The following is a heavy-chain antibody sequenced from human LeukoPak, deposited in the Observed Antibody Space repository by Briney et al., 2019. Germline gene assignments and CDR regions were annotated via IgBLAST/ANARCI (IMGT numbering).Heavy chain of an antibody. D-gene: IGHD3-9*01. CDR3: AANRHDYDILTGYYTPYYYYGMDV. V-gene: IGHV1-58*02. J-gene: IGHJ6*02. CDR2: IVVGSGNT. CDR1: GFTFTSSA. Sequence: ASVNVSCKASGFTFTSSAMQWVRQARGQRLEWIGWIVVGSGNTNYAQKFQERVTITRDMSTSTAYMELSSLRSEDTAVYYCAANRHDYDILTGYYTPYYYYGMDVWGQGTTVTVSS.